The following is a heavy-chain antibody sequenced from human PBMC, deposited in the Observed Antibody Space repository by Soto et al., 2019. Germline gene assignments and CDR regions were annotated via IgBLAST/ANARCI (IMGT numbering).Heavy chain of an antibody. Sequence: QTLSLTCAISGDSVSSNSAAWNWIRQSPSRGLEWLGRTYYRSKWYNDYAVSVKSRITINPDTSKNQFSLQLNSVTPEDTAVYYCARDLMFRDSTGYYYYGMDVCGKGTTVTVSS. CDR3: ARDLMFRDSTGYYYYGMDV. CDR1: GDSVSSNSAA. V-gene: IGHV6-1*01. CDR2: TYYRSKWYN. D-gene: IGHD6-25*01. J-gene: IGHJ6*04.